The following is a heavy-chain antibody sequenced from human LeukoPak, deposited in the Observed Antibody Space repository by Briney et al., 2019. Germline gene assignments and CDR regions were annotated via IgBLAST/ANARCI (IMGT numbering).Heavy chain of an antibody. V-gene: IGHV4-34*01. J-gene: IGHJ4*02. CDR3: ARVSGYSFGY. D-gene: IGHD5-18*01. CDR2: INHSGST. Sequence: SETLSLTCAVYGGSFSGYYWSWIRQPPGKGLEWIGEINHSGSTNYNPSLKSRVTISVDTSKNQFSLTLSSVTAADTAVYYCARVSGYSFGYWGQGTLVTVSS. CDR1: GGSFSGYY.